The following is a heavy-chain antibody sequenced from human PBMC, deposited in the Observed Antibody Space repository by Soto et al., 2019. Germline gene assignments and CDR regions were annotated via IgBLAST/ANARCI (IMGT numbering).Heavy chain of an antibody. V-gene: IGHV3-7*03. CDR2: IKKDESET. Sequence: LVQSGGGLVPPGESLTVSCAPSQFSFSNYWMNWVRQAPGKALEWVANIKKDESETDYVDSVRGRLTIFRDNAKNLLYLQMRRLRVEDPAVYYCARSHTGDSAFRAFDIWGQGTGVT. D-gene: IGHD2-21*02. CDR1: QFSFSNYW. J-gene: IGHJ3*02. CDR3: ARSHTGDSAFRAFDI.